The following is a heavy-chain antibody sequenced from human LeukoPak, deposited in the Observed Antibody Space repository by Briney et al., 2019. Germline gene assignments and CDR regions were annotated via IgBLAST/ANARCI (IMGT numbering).Heavy chain of an antibody. CDR2: IYHSGST. Sequence: SETLSLTCTVSGYSISSGYYWGWIRQPPGKGLEWIGSIYHSGSTYYNPSLKSRVTISVDTSKNQFSLKLSSVTAADTAVYYCASRGYCSSTSCYGIVDYWGQGTLVTVSS. CDR1: GYSISSGYY. D-gene: IGHD2-2*01. CDR3: ASRGYCSSTSCYGIVDY. V-gene: IGHV4-38-2*02. J-gene: IGHJ4*02.